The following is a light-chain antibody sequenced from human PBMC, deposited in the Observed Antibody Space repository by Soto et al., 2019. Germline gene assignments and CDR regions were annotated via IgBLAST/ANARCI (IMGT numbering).Light chain of an antibody. CDR3: QQYNSDSGT. Sequence: DIQMTQSPSTLSASVGDTVTITCRASQSISTWLAWYQQKPGKALKLLIYKASSFEDGVPSRFSGSGSGTEFTLTISSLQPDDFATYYCQQYNSDSGTFGQGTKVEIK. CDR1: QSISTW. J-gene: IGKJ1*01. CDR2: KAS. V-gene: IGKV1-5*03.